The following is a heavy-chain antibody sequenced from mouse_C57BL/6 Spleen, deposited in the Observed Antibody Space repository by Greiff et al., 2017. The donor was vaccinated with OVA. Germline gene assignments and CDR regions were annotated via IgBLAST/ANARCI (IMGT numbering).Heavy chain of an antibody. Sequence: QVQLQQSGAELARPGASVKLSCKASGYTFTSYGISWVKQRTGQGLEWIGEIYPRSGNTYYNEKFKGKATLTADKSSSTAYMELRSLTSEDSAVYVCARNDYDPRGYAMDYWGQGTSVTVSS. V-gene: IGHV1-81*01. D-gene: IGHD2-4*01. CDR3: ARNDYDPRGYAMDY. J-gene: IGHJ4*01. CDR2: IYPRSGNT. CDR1: GYTFTSYG.